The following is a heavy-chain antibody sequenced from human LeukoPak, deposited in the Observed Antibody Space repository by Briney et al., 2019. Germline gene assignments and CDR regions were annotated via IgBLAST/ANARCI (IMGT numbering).Heavy chain of an antibody. V-gene: IGHV4-34*01. D-gene: IGHD3-10*02. CDR2: INHSGST. CDR1: GGSFSGYY. CDR3: ARHVTGVPSTLVDY. J-gene: IGHJ4*02. Sequence: SETLSLTCAVYGGSFSGYYWSWIRQPPGKGLEWIGEINHSGSTNYNPSLKSRVTISVDTSKNQFSLKLSSVTAADTAVYYCARHVTGVPSTLVDYWGQGTLVTVSS.